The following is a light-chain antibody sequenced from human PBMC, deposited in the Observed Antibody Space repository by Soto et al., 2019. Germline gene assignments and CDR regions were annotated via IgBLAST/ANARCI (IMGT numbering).Light chain of an antibody. CDR3: SSYTSSNTYV. Sequence: QSALTQPASVSGSPGQTITISCTGTTSDVGGYNYVSWYPQHPGKAPKLMIYEVSKRPSGVSNRFSGSKSGNTATLTISGLQAEDEADYYCSSYTSSNTYVFGTGTKLTVL. V-gene: IGLV2-14*01. CDR1: TSDVGGYNY. CDR2: EVS. J-gene: IGLJ1*01.